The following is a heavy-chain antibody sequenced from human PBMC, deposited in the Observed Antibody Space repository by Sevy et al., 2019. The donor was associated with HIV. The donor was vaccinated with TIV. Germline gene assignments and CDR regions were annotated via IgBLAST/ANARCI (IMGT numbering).Heavy chain of an antibody. CDR2: IQYDGSNK. Sequence: GGSLRLSCEASGLTFSHYGMHWVRQAPGQGLEWVAFIQYDGSNKDYADSVKGRFTISRDNSKNTLYLQMNSLRFEDTAVYYWAKNTAAVGVGGFDYWGQGALVTVSS. V-gene: IGHV3-30*02. D-gene: IGHD6-13*01. CDR3: AKNTAAVGVGGFDY. J-gene: IGHJ4*02. CDR1: GLTFSHYG.